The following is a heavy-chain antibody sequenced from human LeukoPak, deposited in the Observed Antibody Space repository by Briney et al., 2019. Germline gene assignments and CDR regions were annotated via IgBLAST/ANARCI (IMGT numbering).Heavy chain of an antibody. J-gene: IGHJ4*02. D-gene: IGHD3-16*01. CDR3: AKDLGEYNSGFGAFDY. Sequence: GGSLRRSCAGSRFMFSSYAMSWVRQAPGKGREGVSGISGSGGSTYYAHSVKGRFTISRDTSKNTLYLQMNSLRAEDTALYYCAKDLGEYNSGFGAFDYWGQGTLVTVSS. CDR2: ISGSGGST. CDR1: RFMFSSYA. V-gene: IGHV3-23*01.